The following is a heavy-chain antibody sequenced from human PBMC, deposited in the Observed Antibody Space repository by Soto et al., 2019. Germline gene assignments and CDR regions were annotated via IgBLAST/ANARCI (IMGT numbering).Heavy chain of an antibody. J-gene: IGHJ4*02. V-gene: IGHV3-73*01. CDR2: IRSKANSYAT. CDR1: GFTFSGSA. Sequence: EVQLVESGGGLVQPGGSLKLSCAASGFTFSGSAMHWVRQASGKGLEWVGRIRSKANSYATAYAASVKGRFTISRDDSKNTAYLHMNSLKTEDTAVYYCTRHTPRSYYFDYWGQGTLVTVSS. CDR3: TRHTPRSYYFDY. D-gene: IGHD1-1*01.